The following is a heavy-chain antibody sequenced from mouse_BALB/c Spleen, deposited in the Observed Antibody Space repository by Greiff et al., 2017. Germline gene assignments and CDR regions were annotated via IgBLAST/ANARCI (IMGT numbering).Heavy chain of an antibody. J-gene: IGHJ2*01. V-gene: IGHV5-4*02. CDR1: GFTFSDYY. CDR3: ARDLEGEPDC. Sequence: VKSVESGGGLVKPGGSLKPPCAAPGFTFSDYYMYGVRQTAEKRLEWVATISDGGSYTYYPDRMKGRFTISRDNAKNDLYLQMSSLKCEDTAMYYCARDLEGEPDCWGQGTTLTVSS. CDR2: ISDGGSYT.